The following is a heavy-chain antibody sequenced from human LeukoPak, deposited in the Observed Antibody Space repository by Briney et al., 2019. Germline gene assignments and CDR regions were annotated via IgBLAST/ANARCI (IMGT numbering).Heavy chain of an antibody. J-gene: IGHJ4*02. D-gene: IGHD1-1*01. CDR1: GFTFSNYG. CDR2: ISSNGGST. CDR3: VKRTGLYFDY. V-gene: IGHV3-64D*09. Sequence: GGSLRLSCAASGFTFSNYGMHWVRQAPGKGLEYVSGISSNGGSTYNADSVKGRFTISRDNSKNTVYLQMSSLRPEDTALYYCVKRTGLYFDYWGQGTLVTVSS.